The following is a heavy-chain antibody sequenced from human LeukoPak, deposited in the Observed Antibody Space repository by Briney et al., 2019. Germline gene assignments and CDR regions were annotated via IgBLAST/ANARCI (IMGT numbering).Heavy chain of an antibody. V-gene: IGHV4-59*01. J-gene: IGHJ6*03. CDR2: IHYSGST. CDR3: ATAPYSGSYYYMDV. D-gene: IGHD3-10*01. Sequence: SETLSLTCTVSGGSISSYYWSWIRQPPGKGLEWIGYIHYSGSTNYNPSLKSRVTISVDTSKNQFSLKLSSVTAADTAVYYCATAPYSGSYYYMDVWGKGTTVTISS. CDR1: GGSISSYY.